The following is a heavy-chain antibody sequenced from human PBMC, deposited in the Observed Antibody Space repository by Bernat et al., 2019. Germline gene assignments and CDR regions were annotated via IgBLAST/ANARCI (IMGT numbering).Heavy chain of an antibody. CDR1: GFNLSIYV. J-gene: IGHJ4*02. CDR3: ESERAKYNWSPDALDD. V-gene: IGHV3-30*04. CDR2: ITYDWNNK. Sequence: VQLVESGGGVVQPGKSLRLSCAHSGFNLSIYVMYWVRQAPGKGLEWVSLITYDWNNKHYADSVKGRFTISRDNSRNTLYLQMNNLKAEDTAVYYCESERAKYNWSPDALDDWGQGTVVTVSP. D-gene: IGHD1-20*01.